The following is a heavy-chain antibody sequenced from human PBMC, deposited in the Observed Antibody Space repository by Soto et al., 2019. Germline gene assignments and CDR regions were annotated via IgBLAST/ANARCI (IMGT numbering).Heavy chain of an antibody. CDR2: IIPIFGTA. Sequence: GASVKVSCKASGGTFSSYAISWVRQAPGQGLEWMGGIIPIFGTANYAQKFQGRVTITADESTSTAYMELSSLRSEDTAVYYCARDLLNDRIAAAGSYFDYWGQGTLVTVSS. CDR1: GGTFSSYA. J-gene: IGHJ4*02. CDR3: ARDLLNDRIAAAGSYFDY. D-gene: IGHD6-13*01. V-gene: IGHV1-69*13.